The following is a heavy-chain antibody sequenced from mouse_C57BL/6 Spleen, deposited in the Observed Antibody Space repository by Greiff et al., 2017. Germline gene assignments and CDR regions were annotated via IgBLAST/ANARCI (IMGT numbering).Heavy chain of an antibody. CDR2: INPGSGGT. V-gene: IGHV1-54*01. Sequence: QVHVKQSGAELVRPGTSVKVSCKASGYAFTNYLIEWVKQRPGQGLEWIGVINPGSGGTNYNEKFKGKATLTADKSSSTAYMQLSSLTSEDSAVYFCAREVMGSNYFDYWGQGTTLTVSS. J-gene: IGHJ2*01. CDR1: GYAFTNYL. CDR3: AREVMGSNYFDY. D-gene: IGHD2-3*01.